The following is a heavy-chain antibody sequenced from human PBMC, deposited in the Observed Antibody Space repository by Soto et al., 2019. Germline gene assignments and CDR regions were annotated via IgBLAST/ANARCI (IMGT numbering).Heavy chain of an antibody. V-gene: IGHV4-4*02. D-gene: IGHD2-15*01. Sequence: PSETLSLTCAVSGGSISSSNWWSWVRQPPGKGLEWIGEISHSGSTNYNPSLKSRVTISVDKSKNQFSLKLSSVTAADTAVYYCPRDQGGGYCSGGSCYSGYYYYGMDVWGQGTTVTVSS. CDR2: ISHSGST. CDR3: PRDQGGGYCSGGSCYSGYYYYGMDV. CDR1: GGSISSSNW. J-gene: IGHJ6*02.